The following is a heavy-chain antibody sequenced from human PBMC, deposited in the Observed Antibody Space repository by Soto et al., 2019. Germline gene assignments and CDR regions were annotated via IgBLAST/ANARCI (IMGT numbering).Heavy chain of an antibody. CDR1: DYTFTTYG. D-gene: IGHD2-21*01. J-gene: IGHJ4*02. CDR2: ISTYNGNT. V-gene: IGHV1-18*01. Sequence: ASVKVSCKASDYTFTTYGISWVRQAPGQRLEWMGWISTYNGNTNYAKKVQGRVTMTTDTSTSTAYMELRSLRSDDTAVYYCAKNGGDSTWYSLDYWGQGTLVTVSS. CDR3: AKNGGDSTWYSLDY.